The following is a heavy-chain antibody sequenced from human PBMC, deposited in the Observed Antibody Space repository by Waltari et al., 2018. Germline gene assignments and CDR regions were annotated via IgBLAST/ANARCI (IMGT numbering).Heavy chain of an antibody. CDR1: GGTFSSYP. J-gene: IGHJ4*02. Sequence: VQLVQSGAEVTKPGSSVKVSCTASGGTFSSYPLSWVRQAPGQGLEWMGGIIPILGIANYAQKFQGRVTITADKSTSTAYMELSSLRSEDTAVYYCATGLITSFDYWGQGTLVTVSS. CDR2: IIPILGIA. V-gene: IGHV1-69*10. CDR3: ATGLITSFDY.